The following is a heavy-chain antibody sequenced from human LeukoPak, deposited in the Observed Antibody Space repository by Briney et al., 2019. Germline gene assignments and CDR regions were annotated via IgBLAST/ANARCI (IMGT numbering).Heavy chain of an antibody. CDR3: TTDILDYCDTTSCPTGDS. V-gene: IGHV1-24*01. D-gene: IGHD2-2*01. CDR2: FDPEDGET. J-gene: IGHJ4*02. Sequence: ASVKVSCKVSGYTLTELSMHWVRQTPGKGLEWMGGFDPEDGETIYAQKFQGRVTMTEDTSTDTVYMELSSLRSEDTAVYYCTTDILDYCDTTSCPTGDSWGQGTLVTVSS. CDR1: GYTLTELS.